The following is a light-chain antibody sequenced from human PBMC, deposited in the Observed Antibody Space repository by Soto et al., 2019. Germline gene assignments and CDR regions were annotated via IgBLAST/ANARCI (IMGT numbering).Light chain of an antibody. Sequence: DIQMTQSPSTLSASVGNRVTLTCRASQSISSWLAWYQQKPGKAPKILIYSASSLESGVPSRFSSSGAGTECTLTISSLQPDDVETDYCQQYKSYPWTFGQGTKVDIK. CDR2: SAS. V-gene: IGKV1-5*03. CDR1: QSISSW. CDR3: QQYKSYPWT. J-gene: IGKJ1*01.